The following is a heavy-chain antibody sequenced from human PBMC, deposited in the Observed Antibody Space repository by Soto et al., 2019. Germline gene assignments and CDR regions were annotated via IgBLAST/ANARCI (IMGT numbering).Heavy chain of an antibody. CDR1: GFSFSSYA. J-gene: IGHJ4*02. CDR3: AKDGMVATLPYDY. V-gene: IGHV3-23*01. Sequence: GGSLRLSCAASGFSFSSYAMSWVRQAPGKGLEWVSAISGSGGSTYYADSVKGRFTISRDNSKNTLYLQMNSLRAEDTAVYYCAKDGMVATLPYDYWGQGTLVTVSS. CDR2: ISGSGGST. D-gene: IGHD5-12*01.